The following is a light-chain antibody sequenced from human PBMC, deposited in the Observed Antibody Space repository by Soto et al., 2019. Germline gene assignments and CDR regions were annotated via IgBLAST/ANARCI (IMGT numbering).Light chain of an antibody. CDR2: DAS. V-gene: IGKV3-11*01. CDR3: QQRSNWRGT. Sequence: EIVLPQSAATVSLSPGERATLSCRASQSGSSYLAWYPQKPGQAPRLLIYDASNRATGIPARFSGSGSGTDFPLTLRRLEPEEGAVDDCQQRSNWRGTFGQGTKV. CDR1: QSGSSY. J-gene: IGKJ1*01.